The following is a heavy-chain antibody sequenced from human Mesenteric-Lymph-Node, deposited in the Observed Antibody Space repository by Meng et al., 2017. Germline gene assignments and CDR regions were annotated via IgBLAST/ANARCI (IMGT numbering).Heavy chain of an antibody. CDR2: INPNSGGT. Sequence: ASVKVSCKASGYTFSGYYMHWVRQAPGQGLEWMGRINPNSGGTNYAQKFQGRVTMTRDTSISTAYMELRRLKSDDTAVYYCARDARPLLYHYESSGYCGYWGQGTLVTVSS. D-gene: IGHD3-22*01. CDR3: ARDARPLLYHYESSGYCGY. CDR1: GYTFSGYY. J-gene: IGHJ4*02. V-gene: IGHV1-2*06.